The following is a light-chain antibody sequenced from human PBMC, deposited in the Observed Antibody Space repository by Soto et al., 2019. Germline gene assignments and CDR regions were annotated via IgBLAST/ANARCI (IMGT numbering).Light chain of an antibody. V-gene: IGLV1-40*01. Sequence: QSVLTQPPSVSGAPGQTVTISCTGSSSNIGSPYDVHWYQQLPGRAPKLLIYGNTNRPSGVPDRFSGSKSGTSASLAITGLQAEDEADYYCQSYDSSLQWVFGGGTKLTVL. J-gene: IGLJ3*02. CDR3: QSYDSSLQWV. CDR2: GNT. CDR1: SSNIGSPYD.